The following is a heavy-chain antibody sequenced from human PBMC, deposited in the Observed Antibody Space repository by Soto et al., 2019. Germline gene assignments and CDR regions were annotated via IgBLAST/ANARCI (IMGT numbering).Heavy chain of an antibody. J-gene: IGHJ4*02. Sequence: EVQLLESGGALVQPGGSLRLSCAASGFTFSGYAMTWVRQAPGKGLEWVSSTGGSGVATYYADSVTGRFTISRDNSKNALYLQMYSLRAEDTAVYYCAKDSPFSGTGRLAFDSWGQGTLVTVSS. CDR1: GFTFSGYA. CDR3: AKDSPFSGTGRLAFDS. CDR2: TGGSGVAT. D-gene: IGHD3-10*01. V-gene: IGHV3-23*01.